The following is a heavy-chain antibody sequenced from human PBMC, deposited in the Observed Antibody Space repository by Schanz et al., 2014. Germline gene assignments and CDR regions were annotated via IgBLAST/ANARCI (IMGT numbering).Heavy chain of an antibody. V-gene: IGHV3-11*03. D-gene: IGHD2-2*01. CDR3: ARGASCSRIGCRFDS. CDR2: ISSGSSYA. Sequence: VQLLASGGGLVQPGGSLRLSCAASGFTFRDSYMSWIRQAPGKGLEWVSDISSGSSYANYADSVKGRFTISRDNAKNSLYLQMNSLKTEDTAMYYCARGASCSRIGCRFDSWGQGTLVTVSS. J-gene: IGHJ4*02. CDR1: GFTFRDSY.